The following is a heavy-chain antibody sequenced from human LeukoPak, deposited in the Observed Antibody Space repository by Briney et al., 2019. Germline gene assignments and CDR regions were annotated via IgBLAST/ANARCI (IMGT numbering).Heavy chain of an antibody. CDR2: IYYSGST. D-gene: IGHD3-9*01. CDR3: ARVGILTGLDY. V-gene: IGHV4-59*01. J-gene: IGHJ4*02. Sequence: SETLSLTCTVSGGSISSYYWSWIRQPPGKGLEWIGYIYYSGSTNYNPSLRSRVTISVDTSKNQFSLKLSSVTAADTVVYYCARVGILTGLDYWGQGTLVTVSS. CDR1: GGSISSYY.